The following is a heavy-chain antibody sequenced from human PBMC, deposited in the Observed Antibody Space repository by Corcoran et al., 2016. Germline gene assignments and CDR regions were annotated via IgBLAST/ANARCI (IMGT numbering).Heavy chain of an antibody. CDR2: IRSKAYGGTT. CDR3: TRGVAAAGGAFDY. Sequence: EVQLVESGGGLVKPGRSLRLSCTASGFTFGDYAMSWFRQAPGKGLEWVGFIRSKAYGGTTEYAASVKGRFTIPRDDSKSIAYLQMNSLKPEDTAVYYCTRGVAAAGGAFDYWGQGTLVTVSS. CDR1: GFTFGDYA. J-gene: IGHJ4*02. D-gene: IGHD6-13*01. V-gene: IGHV3-49*05.